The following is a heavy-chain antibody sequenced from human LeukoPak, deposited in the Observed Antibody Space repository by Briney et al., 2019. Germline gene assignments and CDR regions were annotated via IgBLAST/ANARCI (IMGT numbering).Heavy chain of an antibody. CDR2: IYYSGST. CDR1: GGSISSSSYY. J-gene: IGHJ4*02. V-gene: IGHV4-39*02. Sequence: SETLSLTCTVSGGSISSSSYYWGWIRQPPGKGLEWIASIYYSGSTYYNPSLKSRVTISVDMSKNQFSLRVSSVTAADTAVYYCTRDVLFAYCGGDCYSPSDYWGQGSLVTVSS. D-gene: IGHD2-21*02. CDR3: TRDVLFAYCGGDCYSPSDY.